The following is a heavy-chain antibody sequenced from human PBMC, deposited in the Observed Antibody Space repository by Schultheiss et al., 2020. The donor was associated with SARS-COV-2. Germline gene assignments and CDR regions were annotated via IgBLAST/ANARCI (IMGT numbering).Heavy chain of an antibody. CDR2: IYSGGST. J-gene: IGHJ4*02. V-gene: IGHV3-53*01. D-gene: IGHD2-2*01. CDR3: ARGRTSANKNYFDY. Sequence: GGSLRLSCAASGFTVSSNYMSWVRQAPGKGLEWVSVIYSGGSTYYADSVKGRFTISRDNAENSLYLQMNSLRAEDTAVYYCARGRTSANKNYFDYWGQGTLVTVSS. CDR1: GFTVSSNY.